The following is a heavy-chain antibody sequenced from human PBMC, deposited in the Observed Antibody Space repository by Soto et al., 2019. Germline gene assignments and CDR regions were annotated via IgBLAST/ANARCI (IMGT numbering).Heavy chain of an antibody. V-gene: IGHV5-51*01. CDR2: IYPGDSDA. CDR1: GYSFTDYW. J-gene: IGHJ4*02. Sequence: PGESLKISCKSSGYSFTDYWIGWVRQMPGKGLEWMGIIYPGDSDARYSPSFQGQVTISVDTSINTAFLRWNSLTASDTAMYYCARQADYNILTGYFYHFDYWGQGSLVTVSS. D-gene: IGHD3-9*01. CDR3: ARQADYNILTGYFYHFDY.